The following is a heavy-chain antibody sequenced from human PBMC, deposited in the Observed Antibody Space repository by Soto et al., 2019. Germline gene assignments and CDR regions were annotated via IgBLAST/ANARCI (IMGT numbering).Heavy chain of an antibody. D-gene: IGHD5-18*01. V-gene: IGHV3-23*01. CDR3: AKGVDTDDYGMDV. J-gene: IGHJ6*02. Sequence: EVQLLESGGGLVQPGGSLRLSCAASGFTFSSYAMSWVRQAPGKGLEWVSAISGSGGSTYYADSVKGRFTNSRDNSKNTLYLQMNSRRAEDTAVYYCAKGVDTDDYGMDVWGQGTTVTVSS. CDR2: ISGSGGST. CDR1: GFTFSSYA.